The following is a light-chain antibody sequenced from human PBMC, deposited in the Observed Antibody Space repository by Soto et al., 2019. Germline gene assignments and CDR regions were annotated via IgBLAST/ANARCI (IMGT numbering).Light chain of an antibody. CDR1: SSDVGAYNY. CDR2: DVT. Sequence: QSVLTQPASVSGPPGQSITISCTGPSSDVGAYNYVSWYQHHPGKAPRLVIYDVTNRPSGISDRFSGSKSGNTASLTISGLLAEDEADYYCASYTTISTYVFGTGTKVTVL. V-gene: IGLV2-14*01. J-gene: IGLJ1*01. CDR3: ASYTTISTYV.